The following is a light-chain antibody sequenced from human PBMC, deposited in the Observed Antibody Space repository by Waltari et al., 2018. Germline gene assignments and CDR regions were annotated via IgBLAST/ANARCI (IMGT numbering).Light chain of an antibody. J-gene: IGKJ4*01. CDR3: QQRRNWPLT. CDR2: DAS. Sequence: EIVLTHSPATLSLSPGERATLSCRASHSVNRYFAWYQQRPGQAPRLPIYDASNRATGIPARFSGSGSETDFTLTISSLQPEDSAVYYCQQRRNWPLTFGGGTKVEIK. CDR1: HSVNRY. V-gene: IGKV3-11*01.